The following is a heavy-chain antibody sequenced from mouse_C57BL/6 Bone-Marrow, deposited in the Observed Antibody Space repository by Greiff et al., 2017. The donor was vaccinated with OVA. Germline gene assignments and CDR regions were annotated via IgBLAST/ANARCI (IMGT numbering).Heavy chain of an antibody. V-gene: IGHV14-3*01. CDR3: ARSPIYYYGSSSFAY. D-gene: IGHD1-1*01. CDR1: GFNIKNTY. J-gene: IGHJ3*01. Sequence: EVQLQESVAELVRPGASVKLSCTASGFNIKNTYMHWVKQRPEQGLEWIGRIDPANGNTKYAPKFQGKATITADTSSNTAYLQLSSLTSEDTAIYYCARSPIYYYGSSSFAYWGQGTLVTVSA. CDR2: IDPANGNT.